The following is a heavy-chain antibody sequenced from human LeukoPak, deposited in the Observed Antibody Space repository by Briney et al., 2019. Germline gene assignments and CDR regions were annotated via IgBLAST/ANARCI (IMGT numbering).Heavy chain of an antibody. D-gene: IGHD2-21*02. V-gene: IGHV4-4*07. J-gene: IGHJ4*02. CDR1: GGSLSINY. CDR2: IYSCGST. CDR3: ARAGRGVTAIDY. Sequence: SETLSLTCTVSGGSLSINYWSWIRQPAGKGLEWIGRIYSCGSTNYNPSLKSRVTMSVDTSKNQFSLKLTSVTAADTAVYYCARAGRGVTAIDYWGQGTLVTVSS.